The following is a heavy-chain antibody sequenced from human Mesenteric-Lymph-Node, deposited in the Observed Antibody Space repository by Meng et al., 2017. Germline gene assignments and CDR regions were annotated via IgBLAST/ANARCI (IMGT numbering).Heavy chain of an antibody. D-gene: IGHD3-10*01. Sequence: SETLSLTCTVSGDSITTYYWSWIRQPPGKGLEWIGYIYHSAGTNYNPSLKSRVTISVDTSKNQFSLKLSSVTAADTAVYYCARLITMVRGVDWGQGTLVTVSS. CDR1: GDSITTYY. CDR3: ARLITMVRGVD. J-gene: IGHJ4*02. V-gene: IGHV4-59*12. CDR2: IYHSAGT.